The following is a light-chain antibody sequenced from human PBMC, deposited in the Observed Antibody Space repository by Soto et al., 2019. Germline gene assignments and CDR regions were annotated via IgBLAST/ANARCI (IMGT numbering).Light chain of an antibody. CDR2: DAS. Sequence: EIVLTQSPATLSLSPGERATLSCRASQSVSNNLAWYQQKPGQAPRLLIYDASNRATGIPARFSGSGSGTDFTLTISSLEPEDFVVYYCQQRSNWPPLTFGGGIKVEIK. J-gene: IGKJ4*01. CDR1: QSVSNN. CDR3: QQRSNWPPLT. V-gene: IGKV3-11*01.